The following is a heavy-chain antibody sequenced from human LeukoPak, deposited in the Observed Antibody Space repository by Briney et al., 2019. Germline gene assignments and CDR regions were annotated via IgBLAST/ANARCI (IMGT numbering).Heavy chain of an antibody. CDR2: FNPSGGRT. Sequence: ASVKVSCKASGYTFTGYYMHWVRQAPGQGLEWMGIFNPSGGRTSYAQKFQGRVTMTRDTSTSTVYMELSSLRSEDTAVYYCARDQTKPCSTSCPYDAFDIWGQGTMVTVSS. V-gene: IGHV1-46*01. CDR1: GYTFTGYY. D-gene: IGHD2-2*01. J-gene: IGHJ3*02. CDR3: ARDQTKPCSTSCPYDAFDI.